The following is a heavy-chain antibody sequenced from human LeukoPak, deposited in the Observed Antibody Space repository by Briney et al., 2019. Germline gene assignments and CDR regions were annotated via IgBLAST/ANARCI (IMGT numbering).Heavy chain of an antibody. D-gene: IGHD6-19*01. CDR2: INPNSGGT. Sequence: ASLRVCCKASGYTFTGSYMHWVRQAPGQGLEWMGWINPNSGGTNYAQKFQGRVTMTRDTSISTAYMELSRLRSDDTGVYYCARQQGLVNAFDIWGQGTMVTVSS. V-gene: IGHV1-2*02. CDR1: GYTFTGSY. J-gene: IGHJ3*02. CDR3: ARQQGLVNAFDI.